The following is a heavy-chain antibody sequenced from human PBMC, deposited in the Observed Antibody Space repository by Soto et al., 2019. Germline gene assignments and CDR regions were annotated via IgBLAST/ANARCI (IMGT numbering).Heavy chain of an antibody. CDR1: GRTFSINADF. CDR2: IDNGGNT. V-gene: IGHV4-39*01. D-gene: IGHD2-21*01. CDR3: VKRSLHVVPT. J-gene: IGHJ4*02. Sequence: FTVSGRTFSINADFWYLAWIRQPPGKGLEWIGSIDNGGNTYYNPPLKSRVIISADTSKNQFSLSLNSVTAADTAVYYCVKRSLHVVPTWGQGILVTVSS.